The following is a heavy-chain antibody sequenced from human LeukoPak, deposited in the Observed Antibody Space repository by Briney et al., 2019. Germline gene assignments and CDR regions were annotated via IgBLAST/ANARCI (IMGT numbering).Heavy chain of an antibody. V-gene: IGHV4-59*01. CDR3: AREDIVVVPAAFDY. Sequence: PSETLSLTCTVSGGSISSYYWSWIRLPQRQGKGWVGYIYYSGSTNYNPSLKSRVTISVDTSKNQFSLKLSSVTAADTAVYYCAREDIVVVPAAFDYWGQGTLVTVSS. CDR1: GGSISSYY. CDR2: IYYSGST. J-gene: IGHJ4*02. D-gene: IGHD2-2*01.